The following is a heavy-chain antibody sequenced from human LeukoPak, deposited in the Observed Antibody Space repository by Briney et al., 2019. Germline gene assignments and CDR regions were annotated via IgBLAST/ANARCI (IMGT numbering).Heavy chain of an antibody. Sequence: PSETLSLTCSVSGGSISFYYWSWIRQSPGKGLEWIGYVYSSGSTNYNPSLKSRVTISVDTSKNQFSLKLTSVTAADTAVYYCARHAAVVGYYFDYWGQGTLVTVSX. D-gene: IGHD6-19*01. CDR3: ARHAAVVGYYFDY. CDR1: GGSISFYY. CDR2: VYSSGST. J-gene: IGHJ4*02. V-gene: IGHV4-59*08.